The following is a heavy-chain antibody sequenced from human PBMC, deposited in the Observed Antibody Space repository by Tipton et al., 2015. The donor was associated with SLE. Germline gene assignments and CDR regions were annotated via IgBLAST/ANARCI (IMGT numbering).Heavy chain of an antibody. CDR2: IYSGGST. V-gene: IGHV3-53*04. Sequence: GSLRLSCAASGFTFSSYRMHWVRQAPGKGLVWVSVIYSGGSTYYADSVKGRFTISRHNSKNTLYLQMNSLRAEDTAVYYCASSIAAAGYYYGMDVWGQGTTVTVSS. CDR1: GFTFSSYR. D-gene: IGHD6-13*01. J-gene: IGHJ6*02. CDR3: ASSIAAAGYYYGMDV.